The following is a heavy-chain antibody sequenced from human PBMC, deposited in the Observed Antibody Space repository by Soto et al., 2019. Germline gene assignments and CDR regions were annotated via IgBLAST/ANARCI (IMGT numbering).Heavy chain of an antibody. CDR2: IYYSGNT. D-gene: IGHD3-10*01. CDR3: AREPPRGGFGRRWFDP. CDR1: GGSISTGGYY. J-gene: IGHJ5*02. Sequence: QVQLQESGPGLVKPSQTLSLTCTVSGGSISTGGYYWSWIRQHPGKGLEWIGYIYYSGNTYYNPSLKSRVTVSVDTSKNQCSLMLTSVTAADTAVYYCAREPPRGGFGRRWFDPWGQGTLVTVSS. V-gene: IGHV4-31*03.